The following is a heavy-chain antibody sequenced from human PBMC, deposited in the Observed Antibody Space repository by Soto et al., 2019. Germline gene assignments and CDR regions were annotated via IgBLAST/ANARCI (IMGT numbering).Heavy chain of an antibody. CDR3: ARQIYDSDTGPNFQYYFDS. CDR2: IDPSDSQT. Sequence: PGECLKSSGKGSVYSFAGYWITWVRQKPGKGLEWMGRIDPSDSQTYYSPSFRGHVTISVTKSITTVFLQWSSLRASDTAMYYCARQIYDSDTGPNFQYYFDSWGQGTPVTVSS. V-gene: IGHV5-10-1*01. CDR1: VYSFAGYW. D-gene: IGHD3-22*01. J-gene: IGHJ4*02.